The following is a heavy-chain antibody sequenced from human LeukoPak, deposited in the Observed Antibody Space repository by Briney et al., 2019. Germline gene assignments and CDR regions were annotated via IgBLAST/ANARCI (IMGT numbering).Heavy chain of an antibody. J-gene: IGHJ4*02. CDR3: AKEGGYNYGYLDY. Sequence: PGGSLRLSCAASGFTFSSYAMSWVRQAPGKGLEGVSTISGSGDTYYVDSVRGRFTISRDNSKNMLYLQMNSLRAEDTAVYYCAKEGGYNYGYLDYWGQGTLVTVSS. V-gene: IGHV3-23*01. CDR1: GFTFSSYA. CDR2: ISGSGDT. D-gene: IGHD5-18*01.